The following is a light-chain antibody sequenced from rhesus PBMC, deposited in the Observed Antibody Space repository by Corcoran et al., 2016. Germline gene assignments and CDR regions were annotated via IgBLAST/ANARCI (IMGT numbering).Light chain of an antibody. V-gene: IGKV1-74*01. CDR1: ENVNNY. CDR3: QHGYGTPFT. CDR2: KAS. J-gene: IGKJ3*01. Sequence: DIQMTQSPSSLSASVGDRVTITCRASENVNNYLNWSQQKQRKAPKLLIYKASNLQSGVPSRFRGSGSGIDYTFTISSLQPEDFATYYCQHGYGTPFTFGPGTKLDIK.